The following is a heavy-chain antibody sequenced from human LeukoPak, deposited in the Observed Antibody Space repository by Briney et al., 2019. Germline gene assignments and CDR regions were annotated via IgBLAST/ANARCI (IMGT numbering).Heavy chain of an antibody. V-gene: IGHV1-69*11. Sequence: SVKVSCKASGDTFSSYAISWVRQAPGQGLEWMGRIIPSLGTANYAQKVQCRVTITTDESTSTAYMELSNLISEDPTAYSRPRERVTTDFDYWGQGTLVTVSS. J-gene: IGHJ4*02. D-gene: IGHD1-1*01. CDR3: PRERVTTDFDY. CDR1: GDTFSSYA. CDR2: IIPSLGTA.